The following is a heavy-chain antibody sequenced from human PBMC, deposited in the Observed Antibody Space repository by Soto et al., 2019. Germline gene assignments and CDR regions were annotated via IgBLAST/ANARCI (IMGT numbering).Heavy chain of an antibody. Sequence: EVQLVESGGGLIQPGGSLRLSCAASGFTVSSNYMSWVRQAPGKGLEWVSVIYSGGSTYYADSVKGRFTISRDNSKNTLYLQMNSLRAEDTAVYYCARDAIFFNSSGDHWGQGTLVTVSS. D-gene: IGHD6-25*01. CDR2: IYSGGST. V-gene: IGHV3-53*01. CDR1: GFTVSSNY. CDR3: ARDAIFFNSSGDH. J-gene: IGHJ4*02.